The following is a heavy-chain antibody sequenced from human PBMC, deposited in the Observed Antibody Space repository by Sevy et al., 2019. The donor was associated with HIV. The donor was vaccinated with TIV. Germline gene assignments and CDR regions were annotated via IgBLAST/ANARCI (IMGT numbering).Heavy chain of an antibody. CDR3: ARHFHGDYVGRLDP. Sequence: SETLSLTCTVSGGSINSDNSYCDWIRQPQGKGLEWIGSIYYTGTTNYNPSLKSRVTISVDTSKNQFSLRLSSVTAADTAVYYCARHFHGDYVGRLDPWGQGTLVTVSS. CDR1: GGSINSDNSY. D-gene: IGHD4-17*01. CDR2: IYYTGTT. J-gene: IGHJ5*02. V-gene: IGHV4-39*01.